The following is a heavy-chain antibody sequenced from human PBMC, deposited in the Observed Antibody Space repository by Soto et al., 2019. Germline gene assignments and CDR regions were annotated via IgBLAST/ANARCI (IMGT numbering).Heavy chain of an antibody. CDR1: GFTFNTYI. V-gene: IGHV3-33*01. J-gene: IGHJ4*02. CDR3: ARAGGTTVTGLWHFDS. D-gene: IGHD4-17*01. Sequence: PGGSLRRSWEASGFTFNTYIMHWVRQPPGKGLEWLAAIWYDGTQKYYADSVKGRFIISRDNSKKTLYLEMNSLRAEDTAVYYCARAGGTTVTGLWHFDSWGQGTLVTVSS. CDR2: IWYDGTQK.